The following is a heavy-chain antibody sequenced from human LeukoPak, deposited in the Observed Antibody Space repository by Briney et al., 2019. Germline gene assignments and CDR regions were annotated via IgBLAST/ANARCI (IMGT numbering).Heavy chain of an antibody. J-gene: IGHJ6*03. CDR2: ISYDGSNK. V-gene: IGHV3-30*18. Sequence: GSLRLSCAASGFTFSSYGRHWVRQAPGKGLEWVAVISYDGSNKYYADSVKGRFTISRDNSKNTLYLQMNSLRAEDTAVYYCAKSATGGSYLSFYYYYYMDVWGKGTTVTVSS. CDR3: AKSATGGSYLSFYYYYYMDV. CDR1: GFTFSSYG. D-gene: IGHD1-26*01.